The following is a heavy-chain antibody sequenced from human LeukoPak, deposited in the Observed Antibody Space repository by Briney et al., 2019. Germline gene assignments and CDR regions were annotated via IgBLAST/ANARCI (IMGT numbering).Heavy chain of an antibody. CDR3: ARGHSGDGYHFDY. CDR2: INPTSGGT. V-gene: IGHV1-2*02. J-gene: IGHJ4*02. Sequence: ASVKVSCKASGYTFTDYYVNWVRQAPGQGLEWVGWINPTSGGTSYAQKFQGRVTLTRDTPINTAYMDLSSLRYDDTAIYYCARGHSGDGYHFDYWGQGTLVAVSS. CDR1: GYTFTDYY. D-gene: IGHD2-21*01.